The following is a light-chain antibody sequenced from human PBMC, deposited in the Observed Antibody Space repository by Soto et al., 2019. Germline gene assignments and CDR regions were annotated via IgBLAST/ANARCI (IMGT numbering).Light chain of an antibody. CDR2: EVN. J-gene: IGLJ3*02. CDR1: SSDVGRYKY. Sequence: QSPLTQPPSASGSPGQSVTISCTGTSSDVGRYKYVSWYQQYPGKAPKVMIYEVNKRPSGVPDRFSGSKSGNTASLTVSGLQTEDEAHYYCSSFAGSSKLVFGGGTKLTVL. V-gene: IGLV2-8*01. CDR3: SSFAGSSKLV.